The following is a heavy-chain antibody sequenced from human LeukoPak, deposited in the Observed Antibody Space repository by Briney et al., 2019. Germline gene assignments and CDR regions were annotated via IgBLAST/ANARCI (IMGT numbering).Heavy chain of an antibody. Sequence: SETRSLTCTVSGGSITGYYWNWIRQPPGKGLEWIGYIYYSGSTNYNPSLTSRVTISVDTSKNQFSLKLSSVTAADTAVYYCATTTYSSSWYGLHAFDIWGQGTMVTVSS. D-gene: IGHD6-13*01. J-gene: IGHJ3*02. CDR3: ATTTYSSSWYGLHAFDI. CDR1: GGSITGYY. CDR2: IYYSGST. V-gene: IGHV4-59*01.